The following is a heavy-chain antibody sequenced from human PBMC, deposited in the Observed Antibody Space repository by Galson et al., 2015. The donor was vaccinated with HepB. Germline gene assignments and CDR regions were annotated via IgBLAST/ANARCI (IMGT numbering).Heavy chain of an antibody. CDR1: GFTFSSYS. D-gene: IGHD3-22*01. CDR2: ISDDGNNK. CDR3: ARAPPKRGYYDSSGFDY. V-gene: IGHV3-30-3*01. J-gene: IGHJ4*02. Sequence: SLRLSCATSGFTFSSYSMHWVRQAPGKGLEWVAVISDDGNNKYYTDSVKGRFTISRDNSKNTVYLQMNSLRAEDTAVFYCARAPPKRGYYDSSGFDYWGQGTLVTVFS.